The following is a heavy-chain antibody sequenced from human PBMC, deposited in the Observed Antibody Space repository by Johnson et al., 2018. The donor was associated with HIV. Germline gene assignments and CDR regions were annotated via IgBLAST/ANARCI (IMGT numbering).Heavy chain of an antibody. Sequence: QVQLVESGGGLVKPGGSLRLSCAASGFTFSYYYMSWIRQAPGKGLEWVSYISSSGSTIYYADSVKGRFTISRDNSKNTMYLQMNSLRPEDTAVYFCARSRFREPAAFDIWGQGTMV. J-gene: IGHJ3*02. CDR2: ISSSGSTI. CDR3: ARSRFREPAAFDI. D-gene: IGHD3-10*01. V-gene: IGHV3-11*04. CDR1: GFTFSYYY.